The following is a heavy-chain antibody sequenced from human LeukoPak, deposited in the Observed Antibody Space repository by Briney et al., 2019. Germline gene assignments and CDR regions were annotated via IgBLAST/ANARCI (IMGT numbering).Heavy chain of an antibody. CDR3: ARGRGRRSFDYGDYPYYYYYMDV. CDR1: GFTFSSYG. Sequence: GGSLRLSCAASGFTFSSYGMSWVRQAPGKGLEWVANIKQDGSEKYYVDSVKGRFTISRDNAKNSLYLQMNSLRAEDTAVYYCARGRGRRSFDYGDYPYYYYYMDVWGKGTTVTVSS. D-gene: IGHD4-17*01. V-gene: IGHV3-7*01. CDR2: IKQDGSEK. J-gene: IGHJ6*03.